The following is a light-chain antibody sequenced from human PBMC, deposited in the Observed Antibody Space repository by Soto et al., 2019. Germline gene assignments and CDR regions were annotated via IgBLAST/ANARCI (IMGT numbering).Light chain of an antibody. CDR2: EVN. CDR1: SSDFGDYES. Sequence: QSALTQPPSASGSPGQSVAISCTRTSSDFGDYESVSWYQQHPGKALKLIIYEVNKRPSGVPDRFSGSKSGNTASLTVSGLQAADEADYYCSSYADSNTYYVFGTGTKLTVL. CDR3: SSYADSNTYYV. J-gene: IGLJ1*01. V-gene: IGLV2-8*01.